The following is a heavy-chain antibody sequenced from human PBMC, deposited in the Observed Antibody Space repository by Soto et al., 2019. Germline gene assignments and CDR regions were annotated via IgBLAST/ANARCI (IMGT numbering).Heavy chain of an antibody. J-gene: IGHJ6*02. D-gene: IGHD2-15*01. CDR2: IIPICGTA. V-gene: IGHV1-69*01. CDR3: ATLQKCSGFSCYDLDV. CDR1: GGTFRSYT. Sequence: QVQLVQSGAEVRKPGSSVKVSCKASGGTFRSYTISWVRQAPGQGLEWMGGIIPICGTANYARKFQGGITITADESTSAADIEPNRLSSEDTAVYYCATLQKCSGFSCYDLDVWGQGTTVTVSS.